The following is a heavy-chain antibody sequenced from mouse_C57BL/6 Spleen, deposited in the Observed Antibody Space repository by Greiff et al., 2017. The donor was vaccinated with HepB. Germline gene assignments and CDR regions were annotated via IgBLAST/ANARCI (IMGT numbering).Heavy chain of an antibody. CDR3: ARYLNWYFDV. CDR1: GYAFSSSW. Sequence: VQLQQSGPELVKPGASVKISCKASGYAFSSSWMNWVKQRPGKGLERIGRIYPGDGDTNYNGKFKGKATLTADKSSSTAYMQLSSLTSEDSAVYFCARYLNWYFDVWGTGTTVTVSS. J-gene: IGHJ1*03. V-gene: IGHV1-82*01. CDR2: IYPGDGDT.